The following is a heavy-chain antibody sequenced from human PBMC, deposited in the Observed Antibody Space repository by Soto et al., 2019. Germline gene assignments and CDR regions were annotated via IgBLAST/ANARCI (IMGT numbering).Heavy chain of an antibody. CDR3: ARQIYDSDTGPNFQYYFDS. CDR1: GYSFAGYW. J-gene: IGHJ4*02. V-gene: IGHV5-10-1*01. Sequence: GESLKISCKGSGYSFAGYWITWVRQKPGKGLEWMGRIDPSDSQTYYSPSFRGHVTITVTKSITTVFLQWSSLRASDTAMYYCARQIYDSDTGPNFQYYFDSWGQGTPFTVSS. D-gene: IGHD3-22*01. CDR2: IDPSDSQT.